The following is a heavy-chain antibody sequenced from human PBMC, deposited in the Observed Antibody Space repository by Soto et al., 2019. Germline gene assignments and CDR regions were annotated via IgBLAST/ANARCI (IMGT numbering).Heavy chain of an antibody. Sequence: QVHLVQSGAEVKEPGASVKVSCRASGYTFMSHGMHWVRQAPGQRLEWMGWVTGGNGNTKYSQNFQDRVTITTDTSEIRAYMDVSRLTSDYTSVYYCARDSGISGHSGDFDYWGQGTLVTVSS. J-gene: IGHJ4*02. CDR3: ARDSGISGHSGDFDY. V-gene: IGHV1-3*01. CDR1: GYTFMSHG. CDR2: VTGGNGNT. D-gene: IGHD1-20*01.